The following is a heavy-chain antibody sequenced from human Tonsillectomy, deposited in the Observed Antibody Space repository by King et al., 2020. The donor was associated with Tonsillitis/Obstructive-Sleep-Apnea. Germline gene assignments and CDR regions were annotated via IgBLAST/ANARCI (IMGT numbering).Heavy chain of an antibody. V-gene: IGHV3-30*04. CDR1: GFTFSAYP. CDR3: ASGTGTYYWGLDY. Sequence: QVQLVESGGGVVQPGRSLRLSCAASGFTFSAYPMHWVRQAPGKGLEWVAVISYDGGNKYYADSVKGRFTISRDNSKNTLYLQMNSLRAEDTAVYYCASGTGTYYWGLDYWGQGTLVTVSS. J-gene: IGHJ4*02. CDR2: ISYDGGNK. D-gene: IGHD1-26*01.